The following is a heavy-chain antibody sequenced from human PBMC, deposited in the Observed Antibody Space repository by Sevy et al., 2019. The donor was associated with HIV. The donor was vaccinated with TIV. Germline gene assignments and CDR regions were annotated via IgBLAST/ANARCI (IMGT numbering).Heavy chain of an antibody. CDR2: ISAGGDST. J-gene: IGHJ5*02. CDR1: RFTFSIYA. D-gene: IGHD4-17*01. Sequence: GGSLRLSCSGSRFTFSIYAVSWVRQAPGKGLEWVSAISAGGDSTDYADSVKGRFTISRDNSKNTVYVQMNSLRADDTAVYYCAKGGLVRSNNWLDPWGQGTPVTVSS. CDR3: AKGGLVRSNNWLDP. V-gene: IGHV3-23*01.